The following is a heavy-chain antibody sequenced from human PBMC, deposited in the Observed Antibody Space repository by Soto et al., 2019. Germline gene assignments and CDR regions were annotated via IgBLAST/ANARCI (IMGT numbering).Heavy chain of an antibody. CDR3: ARHTLGSHWFDP. J-gene: IGHJ5*02. CDR1: GYRFTSYW. Sequence: GESLKISCKGSGYRFTSYWINWLRQMPGKGLEWMGRIDPSDSYTNYSPSFQGHVTISADKSINTAYLQWSSLKASDTAMYYCARHTLGSHWFDPWGQGTLVTVSS. CDR2: IDPSDSYT. V-gene: IGHV5-10-1*01. D-gene: IGHD3-16*01.